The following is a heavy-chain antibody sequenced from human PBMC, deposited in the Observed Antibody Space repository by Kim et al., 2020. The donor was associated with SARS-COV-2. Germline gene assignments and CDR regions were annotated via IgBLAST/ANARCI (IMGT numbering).Heavy chain of an antibody. CDR1: GGSISSYY. D-gene: IGHD3-3*01. CDR3: ARDHREWLQYTANWYFDL. J-gene: IGHJ2*01. CDR2: IYYSGST. V-gene: IGHV4-59*01. Sequence: SETLSLTCTVSGGSISSYYWSWIRHPPGKGLEWIGYIYYSGSTNYNPSLKSRVTISVDTSKNHFSLKLSSVTAADTAVYYCARDHREWLQYTANWYFDLWGRGTLVTVSS.